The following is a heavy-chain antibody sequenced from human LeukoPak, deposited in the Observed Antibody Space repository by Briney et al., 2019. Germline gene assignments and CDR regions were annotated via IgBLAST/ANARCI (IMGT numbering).Heavy chain of an antibody. V-gene: IGHV1-2*02. CDR1: GYTFTGYY. CDR2: INPNSGGT. Sequence: GASVKVSCKASGYTFTGYYMHWVRQAPGQGLEWMGWINPNSGGTNYAQKFQGRVTMTRDTSISTAYMELSRLRSDDTAVYYCARGYYDFWGGENAFDIWGQGTMVTVSS. D-gene: IGHD3-3*01. J-gene: IGHJ3*02. CDR3: ARGYYDFWGGENAFDI.